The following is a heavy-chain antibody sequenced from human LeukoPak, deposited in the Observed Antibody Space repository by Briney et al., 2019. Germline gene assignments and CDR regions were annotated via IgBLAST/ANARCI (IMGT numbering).Heavy chain of an antibody. D-gene: IGHD3-22*01. CDR2: ISSSSSYI. CDR1: GFTFSSYS. Sequence: PGGSLRLSCAASGFTFSSYSMTWVRQAPGKGLEWVSSISSSSSYIYYADSVKGRFTISRDNAKNSLYLQMNSLRAEDTAVYYCARDSYGSSGYRGYYYYGMDVWGQGTTVTASS. J-gene: IGHJ6*02. V-gene: IGHV3-21*01. CDR3: ARDSYGSSGYRGYYYYGMDV.